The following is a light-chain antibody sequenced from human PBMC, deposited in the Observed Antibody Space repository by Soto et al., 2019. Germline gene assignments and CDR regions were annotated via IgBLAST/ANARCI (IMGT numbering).Light chain of an antibody. CDR1: TSNIGNNY. CDR2: DNN. V-gene: IGLV1-51*01. CDR3: LTWDSSRTVGV. J-gene: IGLJ1*01. Sequence: QSVLTQPPSVSAAPGQKVTISCSGITSNIGNNYVSWYQQLPGTAPKLLIYDNNERPSGIPDRFSGSKSGTSATLGITGLQTGDEADYYCLTWDSSRTVGVFGTGTKVTVL.